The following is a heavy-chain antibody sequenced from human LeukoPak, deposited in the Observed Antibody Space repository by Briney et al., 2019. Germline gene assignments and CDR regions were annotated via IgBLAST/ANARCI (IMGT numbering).Heavy chain of an antibody. V-gene: IGHV1-2*02. CDR2: INPNSGGT. D-gene: IGHD3-22*01. Sequence: AASVKVSCKASGYTFTGYYMHWVRQAPGQGLEWMGWINPNSGGTNYAQKFQGRVTMTRDTSISTAYMQLSSLTSEDTAVYYCARRGGSGYSAFDIWGQGTMVTVSS. CDR1: GYTFTGYY. CDR3: ARRGGSGYSAFDI. J-gene: IGHJ3*02.